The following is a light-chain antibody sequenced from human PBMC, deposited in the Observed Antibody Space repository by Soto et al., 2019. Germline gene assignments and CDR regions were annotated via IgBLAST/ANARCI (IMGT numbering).Light chain of an antibody. CDR3: QSYDSSLSGSRV. CDR2: DNR. J-gene: IGLJ3*02. V-gene: IGLV1-40*01. Sequence: QPVLTQPPSVSGAPGQRVTISCTGSTSNIGAGYDVHWYQQLPGTAPKLLIYDNRNRPSGVPDRFSGSKSGTSASLAITGLQAEDEADYYCQSYDSSLSGSRVFGGGTKLTVL. CDR1: TSNIGAGYD.